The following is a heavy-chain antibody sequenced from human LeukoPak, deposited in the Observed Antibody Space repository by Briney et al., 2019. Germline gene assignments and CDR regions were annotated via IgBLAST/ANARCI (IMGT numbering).Heavy chain of an antibody. V-gene: IGHV3-23*01. CDR3: AKDRSGMGYYFDF. CDR2: ISDSGGNT. J-gene: IGHJ4*02. CDR1: GFTFRNYA. D-gene: IGHD1-26*01. Sequence: GGSLRLSCAASGFTFRNYATSWVRQAPGKGLEWVSTISDSGGNTYYADSVRGRFTISRDNSKNTLSLQMNSLRAEDTAVYYCAKDRSGMGYYFDFWGQGTLVTVSS.